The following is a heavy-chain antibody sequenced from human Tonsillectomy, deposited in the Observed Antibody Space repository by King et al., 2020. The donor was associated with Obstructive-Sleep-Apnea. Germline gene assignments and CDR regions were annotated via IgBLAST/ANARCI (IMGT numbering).Heavy chain of an antibody. CDR3: ARFSSRDAPADY. Sequence: VQLQESGPGLVKPSETLSLTCTVSGGSISSYYWSWIRQPPGKGLEWIGYIYYSGSTNYNPSLKSRVTISVDTSKNQFSLTLSSVTAADTAVYYCARFSSRDAPADYWGQGTLVTVSS. D-gene: IGHD6-13*01. CDR2: IYYSGST. V-gene: IGHV4-59*01. J-gene: IGHJ4*02. CDR1: GGSISSYY.